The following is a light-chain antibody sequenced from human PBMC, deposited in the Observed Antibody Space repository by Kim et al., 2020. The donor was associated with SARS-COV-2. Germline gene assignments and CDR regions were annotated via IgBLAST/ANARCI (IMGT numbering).Light chain of an antibody. V-gene: IGLV2-14*03. CDR2: DVS. Sequence: QSALTQPAAVSGSPGQSITISCTGTSRDIGAYKYVSWYQHHPGKAPKLMIYDVSNRPSGVSNRFSGSTSGNTASLTISGLQAEDEADYYCSSYTTSNSYVFGTGTKVTVL. CDR1: SRDIGAYKY. J-gene: IGLJ1*01. CDR3: SSYTTSNSYV.